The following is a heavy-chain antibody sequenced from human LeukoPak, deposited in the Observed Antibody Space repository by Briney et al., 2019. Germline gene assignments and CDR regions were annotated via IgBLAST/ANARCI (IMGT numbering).Heavy chain of an antibody. CDR1: GFTFSDYY. J-gene: IGHJ5*02. CDR3: ARAAMRGGIFFGTNWFDP. D-gene: IGHD3-10*01. V-gene: IGHV3-11*01. Sequence: PGGSLRLSCAASGFTFSDYYMSWIRQAPGKGLEWVSYISSSGSTIYYADSVKGRFTISRDNAKNSLYLQMNSLRAEDTAVYYCARAAMRGGIFFGTNWFDPWGQGTLVTVSS. CDR2: ISSSGSTI.